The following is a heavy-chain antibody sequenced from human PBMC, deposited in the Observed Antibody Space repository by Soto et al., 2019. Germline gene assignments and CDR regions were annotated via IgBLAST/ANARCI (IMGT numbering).Heavy chain of an antibody. CDR2: ISPIFGTT. CDR1: GGTFSNYA. D-gene: IGHD4-4*01. V-gene: IGHV1-69*12. CDR3: GGVGVLGHTVGPWSFDY. J-gene: IGHJ4*02. Sequence: QVQLVQSGAEVKKPGSSVKVSCKASGGTFSNYAISWVRQAPGQVLELMGGISPIFGTTNYAQKFQCRVTITADESTSTAYMELRSQRSEDSAVYDCGGVGVLGHTVGPWSFDYWGQGPMVTVSS.